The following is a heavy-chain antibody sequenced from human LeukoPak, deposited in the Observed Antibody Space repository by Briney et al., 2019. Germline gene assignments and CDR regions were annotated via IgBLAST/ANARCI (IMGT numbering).Heavy chain of an antibody. CDR1: GYTFTSYD. CDR3: ARTVAGTFMIHYYYGMDV. V-gene: IGHV1-8*01. Sequence: GASVKVSCKASGYTFTSYDINWVRQATGQGLEWMGWMNPNSGNTGYAQKFQGRVTMTRNTSISTAYMELSSLRSEDTAVYYCARTVAGTFMIHYYYGMDVWGQGTTVTVSS. J-gene: IGHJ6*02. D-gene: IGHD6-19*01. CDR2: MNPNSGNT.